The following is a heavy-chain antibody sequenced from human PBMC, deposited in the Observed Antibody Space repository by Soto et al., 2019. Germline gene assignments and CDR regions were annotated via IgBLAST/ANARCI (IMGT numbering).Heavy chain of an antibody. V-gene: IGHV3-23*01. J-gene: IGHJ3*02. D-gene: IGHD2-21*01. CDR1: GFTFSSYA. CDR2: ISGSGGST. CDR3: AKDGEGEMDAFDI. Sequence: GESLKISCAASGFTFSSYAMSWVRQAPGKGLEWVSAISGSGGSTYYADSVKGRLTISRDNSKNTLYLQMNSLRAEDTAVYYCAKDGEGEMDAFDIWGQGTMVTVSS.